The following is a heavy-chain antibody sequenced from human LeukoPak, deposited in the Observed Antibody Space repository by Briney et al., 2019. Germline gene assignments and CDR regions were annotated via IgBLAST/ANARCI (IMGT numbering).Heavy chain of an antibody. J-gene: IGHJ4*02. CDR2: ITGDCNYI. CDR1: GFTFNDYA. Sequence: PGGSLRLSCAASGFTFNDYAMTWVRQAPGKGLEWVSSITGDCNYIFYADSVKGRFTISRDNAQNSLFLELNSLRGEDTAVYYCVKDQSGTYSFDYWAREPWSPSPQ. CDR3: VKDQSGTYSFDY. D-gene: IGHD1-26*01. V-gene: IGHV3-21*01.